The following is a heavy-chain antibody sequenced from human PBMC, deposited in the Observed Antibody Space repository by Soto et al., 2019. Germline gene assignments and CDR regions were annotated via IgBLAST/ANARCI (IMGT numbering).Heavy chain of an antibody. J-gene: IGHJ4*02. CDR1: GYTFIDYY. Sequence: QVQLVQSGAEVKKPGASVKVSCEASGYTFIDYYMHWVRQAPGQGFEWMGRISPKSGGTNYAQKFQGRVTMTWDTSLNTAFMELRILMSEDPAVYYCAIPPGYISDWYYFDLWGQGTLVTVSS. V-gene: IGHV1-2*02. D-gene: IGHD6-19*01. CDR2: ISPKSGGT. CDR3: AIPPGYISDWYYFDL.